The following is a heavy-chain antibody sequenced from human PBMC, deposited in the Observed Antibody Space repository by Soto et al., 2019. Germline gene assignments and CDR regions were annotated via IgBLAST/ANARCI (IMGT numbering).Heavy chain of an antibody. CDR1: GFSLTTTGVG. J-gene: IGHJ4*02. V-gene: IGHV2-5*02. CDR2: IYWDDDK. CDR3: EHVGGLEQWLSRLDH. D-gene: IGHD6-19*01. Sequence: QITWKESGPSLVKPTQSLTLTCTLAGFSLTTTGVGVVWISQPTGKALEWLALIYWDDDKHYSPSLRSRLTDTKDNTTSQGVLTLTNVGPANTVPYFFEHVGGLEQWLSRLDHWGQVTVVTVPS.